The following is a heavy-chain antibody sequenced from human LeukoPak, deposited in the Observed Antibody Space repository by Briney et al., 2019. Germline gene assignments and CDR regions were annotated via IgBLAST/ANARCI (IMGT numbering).Heavy chain of an antibody. CDR2: IHYDGSIG. CDR3: SKEGVRCCHDDY. CDR1: GFTFSSSG. V-gene: IGHV3-30*02. Sequence: PGGSLRLSCAASGFTFSSSGLHWVPQAPDNGLEWVAFIHYDGSIGYYADSVKGRFTISRDNSKNTLYLQMDSLRGEDTAVYYCSKEGVRCCHDDYWGRGTLVTVSS. D-gene: IGHD2-2*01. J-gene: IGHJ4*02.